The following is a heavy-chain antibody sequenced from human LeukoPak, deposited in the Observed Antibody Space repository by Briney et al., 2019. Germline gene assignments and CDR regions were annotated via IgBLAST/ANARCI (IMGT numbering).Heavy chain of an antibody. D-gene: IGHD3-10*01. V-gene: IGHV4-34*01. J-gene: IGHJ5*02. CDR2: INHSGST. CDR1: GGSINSYY. CDR3: AREGEFYYGSTFNRYNWFDP. Sequence: SETLSLTCTVSGGSINSYYWSWIRQPPGKGLEWIGEINHSGSTNYNPSLKSRVTISVDTSKNQFSLKLSSVTAADTAVYYCAREGEFYYGSTFNRYNWFDPWGQGTLVTVSS.